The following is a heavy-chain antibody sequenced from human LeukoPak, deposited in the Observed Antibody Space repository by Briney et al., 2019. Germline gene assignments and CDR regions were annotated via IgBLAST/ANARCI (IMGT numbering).Heavy chain of an antibody. CDR2: IYWDGDK. Sequence: GSGPTLVSPTETLTLTCTFSGFSLTSGVGVGWIRQSPGKALECLALIYWDGDKRYSSSLKNRLTITKDTSKNQVVLTMADMEPEESGTYYCAHRIGGSRDWHAGYFDLWGPGTVVTVS. J-gene: IGHJ4*02. V-gene: IGHV2-5*02. CDR1: GFSLTSGVG. CDR3: AHRIGGSRDWHAGYFDL. D-gene: IGHD6-19*01.